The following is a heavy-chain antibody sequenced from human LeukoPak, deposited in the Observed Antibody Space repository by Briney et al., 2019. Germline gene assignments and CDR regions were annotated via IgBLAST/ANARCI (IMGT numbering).Heavy chain of an antibody. J-gene: IGHJ4*02. CDR1: GFTFSSYA. D-gene: IGHD6-19*01. CDR3: AKDVESSGWIYYFDY. V-gene: IGHV3-30-3*01. CDR2: ISYDGSNK. Sequence: GGSLRLSCAASGFTFSSYAMHWVRQAPGKGLEWVAVISYDGSNKYYADSVKGRFTISRDNSKNTLYLQMNSLRAEDTAVYYCAKDVESSGWIYYFDYWGQGTLVTVSS.